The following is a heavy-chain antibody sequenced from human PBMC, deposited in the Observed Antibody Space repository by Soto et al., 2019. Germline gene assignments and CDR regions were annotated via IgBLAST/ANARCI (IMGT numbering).Heavy chain of an antibody. CDR1: GFSFSSYG. D-gene: IGHD6-19*01. CDR2: ISYDGSNK. CDR3: VAGQYFFDY. J-gene: IGHJ4*02. V-gene: IGHV3-30*03. Sequence: QVQLVESGGGVVQPGRSLRLSCAASGFSFSSYGMQWVRQAPGKGLEWVAVISYDGSNKYYADSVKDRVTISRDNSKNTLYLQMNSLRADDTAVYYCVAGQYFFDYCGQGTLVTVSS.